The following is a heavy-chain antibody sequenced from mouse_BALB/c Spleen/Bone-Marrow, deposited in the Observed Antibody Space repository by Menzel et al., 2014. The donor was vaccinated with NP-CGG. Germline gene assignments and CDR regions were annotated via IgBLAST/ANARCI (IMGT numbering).Heavy chain of an antibody. CDR1: GYTFTDYT. CDR2: VNPNIGGT. V-gene: IGHV1-22*01. D-gene: IGHD2-3*01. Sequence: VQLQQSGPELVMPGASVKISCKTSGYTFTDYTLHWVKQSHGKSLEWIGGVNPNIGGTSYNQKFKDKASLTANKSSTTAYMELRSLTSEDSAVYYCARGRWYYWGQGTTLTVSS. CDR3: ARGRWYY. J-gene: IGHJ2*01.